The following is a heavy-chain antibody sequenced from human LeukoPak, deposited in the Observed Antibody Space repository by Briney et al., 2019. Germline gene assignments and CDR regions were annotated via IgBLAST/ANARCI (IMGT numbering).Heavy chain of an antibody. J-gene: IGHJ4*02. Sequence: GGSLRLSCAASGFTFSNYNMNWVRQAPGKGLEWVSSISSSSSAYTYYADSVRGRFTISRDNAKNSLYLQMNSLRAEDTAVYYCARDLVPYSNSYYLDYWGQGTLVTVSS. CDR3: ARDLVPYSNSYYLDY. D-gene: IGHD4-11*01. V-gene: IGHV3-21*01. CDR1: GFTFSNYN. CDR2: ISSSSSAYT.